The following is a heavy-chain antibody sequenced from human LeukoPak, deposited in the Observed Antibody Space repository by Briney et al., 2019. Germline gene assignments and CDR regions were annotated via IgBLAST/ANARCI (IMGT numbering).Heavy chain of an antibody. V-gene: IGHV3-23*01. CDR2: ISGSGGST. J-gene: IGHJ4*02. CDR1: GCTFSSYA. Sequence: GGSLRLSCAASGCTFSSYAMSWVRQAPGKGLEWVSAISGSGGSTYYADSVKGRFTISRGNSKNTLYLQMNSLRAEDTAVYYCAKFGSSGWYEAGAFDYWGQGTLVTVSS. D-gene: IGHD6-19*01. CDR3: AKFGSSGWYEAGAFDY.